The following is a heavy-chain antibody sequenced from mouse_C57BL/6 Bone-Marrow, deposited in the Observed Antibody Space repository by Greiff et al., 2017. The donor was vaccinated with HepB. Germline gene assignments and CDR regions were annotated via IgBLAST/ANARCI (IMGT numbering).Heavy chain of an antibody. Sequence: DVMLVESGGGLVKPGGSLKLSCAASGFTFRSYAMSWVRQTPEKRLEWVATISDGGSYTYYPDNVKGRFTISRDNAKNNLYLQMSHLKSEDTAMYYCARKGVGNYFDYWGQGTTLTVSS. V-gene: IGHV5-4*03. D-gene: IGHD1-1*01. CDR2: ISDGGSYT. CDR1: GFTFRSYA. J-gene: IGHJ2*01. CDR3: ARKGVGNYFDY.